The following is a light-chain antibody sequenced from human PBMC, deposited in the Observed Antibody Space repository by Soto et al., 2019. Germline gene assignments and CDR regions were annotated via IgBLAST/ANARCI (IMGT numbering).Light chain of an antibody. J-gene: IGKJ4*01. CDR3: QQSYSTPLT. CDR1: QSISSY. Sequence: DIQMTQSPSSLSASVGDRVTITCRASQSISSYLNWYQQKPGKVPKLLIYAASSLQSGVPSRFSGSGSGTDFTLTISSLQPEDFATYYFQQSYSTPLTFGGGTKVDIK. V-gene: IGKV1-39*01. CDR2: AAS.